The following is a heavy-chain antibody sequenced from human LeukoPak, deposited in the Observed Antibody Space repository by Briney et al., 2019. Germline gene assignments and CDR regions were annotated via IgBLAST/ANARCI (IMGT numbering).Heavy chain of an antibody. Sequence: SETLSLTCTVSGGSISSYYWSWIRQPPGKGLEWIGYIYYSGSTNYNPSLKSRVTISVDTSKNQFSLKLSSVTAADTAVYYCARRVILLGNWNYDWFDPWGQGTLVTVSS. J-gene: IGHJ5*02. CDR3: ARRVILLGNWNYDWFDP. CDR2: IYYSGST. V-gene: IGHV4-59*01. D-gene: IGHD1-7*01. CDR1: GGSISSYY.